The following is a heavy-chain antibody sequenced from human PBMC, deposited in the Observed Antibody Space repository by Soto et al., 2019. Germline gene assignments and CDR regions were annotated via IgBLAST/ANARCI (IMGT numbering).Heavy chain of an antibody. J-gene: IGHJ4*02. CDR2: IYSGGYT. Sequence: EVQLVESGGGLIQPGGSLRLSCAVSGFTVSNNYMSWVRQAPGKGLEGVSVIYSGGYTAYGDSVKGRFTISRDNSKNKLKPKINTLGPGDPAVFSGGTHAGGGGYWGQGTLVTVSS. CDR1: GFTVSNNY. D-gene: IGHD3-10*01. V-gene: IGHV3-53*01. CDR3: GTHAGGGGY.